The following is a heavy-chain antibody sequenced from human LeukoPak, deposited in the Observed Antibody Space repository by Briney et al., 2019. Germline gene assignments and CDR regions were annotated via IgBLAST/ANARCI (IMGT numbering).Heavy chain of an antibody. CDR2: ISGSGGST. CDR3: AKDDIVVVPAAPRWFDP. J-gene: IGHJ5*02. CDR1: GFTLSSYA. Sequence: PGGSLRLSCAASGFTLSSYAMSWVRQAPGKGLEWVSAISGSGGSTYYADSVKGRFTISRDNSKNTLYPQMNSLRAEDTAVYYCAKDDIVVVPAAPRWFDPWGQGTLVTVSS. V-gene: IGHV3-23*01. D-gene: IGHD2-2*01.